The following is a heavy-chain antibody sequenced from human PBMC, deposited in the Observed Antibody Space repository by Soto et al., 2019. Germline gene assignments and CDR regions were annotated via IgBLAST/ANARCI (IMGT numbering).Heavy chain of an antibody. J-gene: IGHJ3*02. CDR1: GFTFSSYS. V-gene: IGHV3-21*01. Sequence: GGPLRLCCAASGFTFSSYSRNWVSKAPGKGLEWVSSISSSSSYIYYADSVKGRFTISRDNAKNSLYLQMNSLRAEVTAVYYCARIHLGYDVSAIWGHGTTVPVSS. CDR2: ISSSSSYI. D-gene: IGHD5-18*01. CDR3: ARIHLGYDVSAI.